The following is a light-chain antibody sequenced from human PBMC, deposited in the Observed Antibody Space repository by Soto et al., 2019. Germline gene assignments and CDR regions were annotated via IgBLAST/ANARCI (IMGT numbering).Light chain of an antibody. Sequence: DIQLTQSPSFLSASIGDRVTITCRASQGIGSDLAWYQQKPGKVPKLLIYGAFTLQSGVPSRFSGSGSGAEFTLTISSLQPEDFATYYCQQLKSYPLTCGGGTKVEI. CDR3: QQLKSYPLT. V-gene: IGKV1-9*01. CDR2: GAF. J-gene: IGKJ4*01. CDR1: QGIGSD.